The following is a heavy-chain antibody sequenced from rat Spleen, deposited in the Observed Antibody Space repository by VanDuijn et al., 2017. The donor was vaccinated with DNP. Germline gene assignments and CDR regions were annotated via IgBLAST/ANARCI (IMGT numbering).Heavy chain of an antibody. D-gene: IGHD1-10*01. V-gene: IGHV5-31*01. CDR3: ARWGNSDWHFDF. J-gene: IGHJ1*01. Sequence: EVQLVESGGDLVQPGRSLKLSCVASGFTFNNYWMTWIRHVPGKGLEWVASITSSGGSTYYRDSVKGRFTISRENAKSTLYLQMNSLRSEDMATYYCARWGNSDWHFDFWGPGTMVTVSS. CDR2: ITSSGGST. CDR1: GFTFNNYW.